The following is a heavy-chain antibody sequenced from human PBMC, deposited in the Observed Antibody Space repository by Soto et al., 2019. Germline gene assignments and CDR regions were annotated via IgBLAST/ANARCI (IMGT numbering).Heavy chain of an antibody. V-gene: IGHV3-30*18. D-gene: IGHD6-19*01. CDR1: GFTFSDTG. Sequence: QVQLVESGGGVVQPGRSLRLSCVGSGFTFSDTGMHWVRQAPGKGLEWVAMISHNGGSKQYKDSVRGRFTISRDNSENTVYLLMDSLRAEDTAVYSCAKDLYSSGWYNYFDPWGQGTPVTVSS. CDR2: ISHNGGSK. CDR3: AKDLYSSGWYNYFDP. J-gene: IGHJ5*02.